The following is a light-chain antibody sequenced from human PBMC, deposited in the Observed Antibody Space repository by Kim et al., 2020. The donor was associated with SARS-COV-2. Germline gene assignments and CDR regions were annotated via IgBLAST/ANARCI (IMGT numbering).Light chain of an antibody. CDR3: QQSFSTWT. V-gene: IGKV1-39*01. CDR1: QNINNL. J-gene: IGKJ1*01. CDR2: AAS. Sequence: DIQMTQSPSSVSASVGDRVTVTCRASQNINNLLNWYQQKPGKAPKLLICAASILQSGVPSRFSGSGSGTDFTLTINSLQPEDFATYYCQQSFSTWTFGQGTKVDI.